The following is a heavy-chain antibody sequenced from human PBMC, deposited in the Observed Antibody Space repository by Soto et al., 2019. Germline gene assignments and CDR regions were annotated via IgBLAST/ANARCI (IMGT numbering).Heavy chain of an antibody. CDR3: ARDSPILIYNWNYLSFAY. CDR2: ISAYNGNT. Sequence: GASVKVSCKASGYTFTSYGISWVRQAPGQGLEWMGWISAYNGNTNYAQKLQGRVTMTTDTSTSTAYMELRSLRSDDTAVYYCARDSPILIYNWNYLSFAYWGQGTLVTVSS. CDR1: GYTFTSYG. D-gene: IGHD1-7*01. J-gene: IGHJ4*02. V-gene: IGHV1-18*01.